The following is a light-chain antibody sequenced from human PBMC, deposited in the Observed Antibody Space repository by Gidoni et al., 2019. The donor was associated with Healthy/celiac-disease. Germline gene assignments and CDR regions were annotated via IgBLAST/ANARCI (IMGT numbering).Light chain of an antibody. CDR2: RNN. Sequence: QSVLTQPLSVSGTPGQRVTISCSGSSSNIGSNYVYWYQQLPGTAPKLLNYRNNQRPSGVPDRFSGSKSGTSASLAISGLRSEDEADYYCAAWDDSLSGVVFGGGTKLTVL. V-gene: IGLV1-47*01. CDR1: SSNIGSNY. J-gene: IGLJ2*01. CDR3: AAWDDSLSGVV.